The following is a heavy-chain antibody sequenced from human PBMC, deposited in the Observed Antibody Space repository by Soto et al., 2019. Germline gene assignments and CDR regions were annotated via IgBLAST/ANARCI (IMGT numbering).Heavy chain of an antibody. V-gene: IGHV4-59*01. CDR1: GGSISSYS. J-gene: IGHJ3*01. CDR3: ASGGWTYDILTGYYL. D-gene: IGHD3-9*01. Sequence: PSETLSLTCTVSGGSISSYSWSWIRQPPGKGLEWIGYIHYSGRTNYNPSLKSRVTISVDTSKNQFSLKPSSVTAADTAVYYCASGGWTYDILTGYYLWGQGTMVTVSS. CDR2: IHYSGRT.